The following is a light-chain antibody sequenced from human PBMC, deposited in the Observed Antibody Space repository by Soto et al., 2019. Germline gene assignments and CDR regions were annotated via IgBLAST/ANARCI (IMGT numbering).Light chain of an antibody. Sequence: DIQMTQSPSSLSATFGDSVTIXXRASQGISTYLTWYQQKPGQAPKLXIYAASSLQSGVPSRFSGRGAGTDFTLTISSLQPEDFATYSCQQSYSTPWTCGQGTKVDIK. CDR1: QGISTY. V-gene: IGKV1-39*01. J-gene: IGKJ1*01. CDR3: QQSYSTPWT. CDR2: AAS.